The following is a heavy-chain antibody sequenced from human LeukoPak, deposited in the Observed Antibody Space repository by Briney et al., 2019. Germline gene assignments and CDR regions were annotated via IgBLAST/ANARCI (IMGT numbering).Heavy chain of an antibody. CDR1: GGSISSYY. V-gene: IGHV4-59*01. Sequence: SETLSLTCTVSGGSISSYYWSWIRQPPGKGLEWIGYIYYSGSTNFNPSLKSRATISVDTSKNQFSLKLSSVTAADTALYYCARGFTLFDPWGQGTLVTVSS. D-gene: IGHD2/OR15-2a*01. CDR2: IYYSGST. CDR3: ARGFTLFDP. J-gene: IGHJ5*02.